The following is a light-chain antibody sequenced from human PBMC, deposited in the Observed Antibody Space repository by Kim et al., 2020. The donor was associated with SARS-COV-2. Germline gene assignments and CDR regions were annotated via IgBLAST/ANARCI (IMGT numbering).Light chain of an antibody. CDR1: QSLSSTY. Sequence: EILLTQSPGTLSLSPGEGATLSCRASQSLSSTYLAWYQQRPGQAPRLLIYGASSRATGIPDRFSGSGSGTDFTLTISRLEPEDFAVYYCQQYGNSPSTFGQGTKLEI. CDR3: QQYGNSPST. V-gene: IGKV3-20*01. CDR2: GAS. J-gene: IGKJ2*01.